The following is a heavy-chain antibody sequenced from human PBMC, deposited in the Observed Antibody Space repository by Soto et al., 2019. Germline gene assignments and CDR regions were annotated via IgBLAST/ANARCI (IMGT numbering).Heavy chain of an antibody. J-gene: IGHJ3*02. CDR1: GYTFTSYY. CDR3: ARRAPSYYYGSGSHPENDAFDI. D-gene: IGHD3-10*01. V-gene: IGHV1-46*03. CDR2: INPSGGST. Sequence: EASVKVSCKASGYTFTSYYMHWVRQAPGQGLEWMGIINPSGGSTSYAQKFQGRVTMTRDTSTSTVYMELSSLRSEDTAVYYCARRAPSYYYGSGSHPENDAFDIWGQGTMVTVS.